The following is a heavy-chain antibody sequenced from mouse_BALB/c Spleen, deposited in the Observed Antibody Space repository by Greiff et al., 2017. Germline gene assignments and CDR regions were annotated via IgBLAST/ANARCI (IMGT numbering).Heavy chain of an antibody. CDR1: GYTFTDYN. V-gene: IGHV1S29*02. CDR2: IYPYNGGT. CDR3: ARLYGNYVGYFDY. Sequence: VQLQQSGPELVKPGASVKISCKASGYTFTDYNMHWVKQSHGKSLEWIGYIYPYNGGTGYNQKFKSKATLTVDNSSSTAYMELRSLTSEDSAVYYCARLYGNYVGYFDYWGQGTTLTVSS. D-gene: IGHD2-1*01. J-gene: IGHJ2*01.